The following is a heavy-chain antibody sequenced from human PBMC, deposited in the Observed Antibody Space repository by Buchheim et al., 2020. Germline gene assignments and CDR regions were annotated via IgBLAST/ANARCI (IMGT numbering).Heavy chain of an antibody. D-gene: IGHD3-10*01. J-gene: IGHJ2*01. CDR3: ARDPSRGVNNWYFDL. CDR2: IKQDGSEK. V-gene: IGHV3-7*01. Sequence: EVQLVESGGGLVQPGGSLRLSCAASGFTFSSYWMSWVRQAPGKGLEWVANIKQDGSEKYYVDSVKGRFPIPRDNAKNSLYLQMNSLRAEDTAVYYCARDPSRGVNNWYFDLWGRGTL. CDR1: GFTFSSYW.